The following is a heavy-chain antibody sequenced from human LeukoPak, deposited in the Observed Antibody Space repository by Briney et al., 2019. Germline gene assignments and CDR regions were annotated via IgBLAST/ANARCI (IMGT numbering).Heavy chain of an antibody. CDR2: IYYSGST. D-gene: IGHD2-2*01. CDR1: GGSISSGDYY. CDR3: ARNTVVPAAMPFDY. V-gene: IGHV4-30-4*01. Sequence: SETLSLTCTVSGGSISSGDYYWSWIRQPPGKGLEWIGYIYYSGSTYYNPSLKSRVTISLDTSKNQFSLKLSSVTAADTAVYYCARNTVVPAAMPFDYWGQGTLVTVSS. J-gene: IGHJ4*02.